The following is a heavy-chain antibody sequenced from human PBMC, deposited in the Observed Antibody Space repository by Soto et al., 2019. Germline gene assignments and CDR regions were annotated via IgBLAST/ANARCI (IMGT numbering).Heavy chain of an antibody. V-gene: IGHV1-69*02. D-gene: IGHD4-17*01. CDR3: ARGYGDFNYFDY. J-gene: IGHJ4*02. CDR1: GGAFSSYT. CDR2: IIPILGIA. Sequence: SVKVSCKASGGAFSSYTISWVRQAPGQGLEWMGRIIPILGIANYAQKFQGRVTITADKSTSTAYMELSSLRSEDTAVYYCARGYGDFNYFDYWGQGTLVTVSS.